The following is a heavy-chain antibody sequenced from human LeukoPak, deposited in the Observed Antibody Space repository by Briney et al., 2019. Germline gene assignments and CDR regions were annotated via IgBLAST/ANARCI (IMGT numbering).Heavy chain of an antibody. CDR3: ARWRDYSYGMDV. D-gene: IGHD3-3*01. Sequence: GGSLRLSCAASGFTFSSYAMSWVRQAPGKGLEWVSYISSSGSTIYYADSVKGRFTISRDDAKSSLYLQMNSLGAEDTAVYYCARWRDYSYGMDVWGQGTTVTVSS. J-gene: IGHJ6*02. CDR1: GFTFSSYA. V-gene: IGHV3-48*04. CDR2: ISSSGSTI.